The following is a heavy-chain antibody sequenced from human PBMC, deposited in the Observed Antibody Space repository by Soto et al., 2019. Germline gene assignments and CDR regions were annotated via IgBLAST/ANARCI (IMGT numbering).Heavy chain of an antibody. CDR2: IYHGATT. CDR3: ARDRSSGLQWFDP. CDR1: GYSISSGDY. J-gene: IGHJ5*02. Sequence: PSETLSLTCAVSGYSISSGDYWGWIRQPPGKALEWIGSIYHGATTYYNPSLKSRVTISGDTSKKQFSLKLSSVTAADTAVYYCARDRSSGLQWFDPWGQGTLVTVSS. V-gene: IGHV4-38-2*02. D-gene: IGHD6-19*01.